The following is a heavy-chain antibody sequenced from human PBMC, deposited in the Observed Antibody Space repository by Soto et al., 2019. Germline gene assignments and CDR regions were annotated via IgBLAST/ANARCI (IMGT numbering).Heavy chain of an antibody. CDR1: GFTFSSYA. D-gene: IGHD3-22*01. CDR2: ISGSGGST. Sequence: GGSLRLSCAASGFTFSSYAMSWVRQAPGKGLEWVSAISGSGGSTYYADSVKGRFTISRDNAKNTLYLQMNSLRAEDTAVYYCAKYYYDSSGYYFDYWGQGTLVTVSS. J-gene: IGHJ4*02. CDR3: AKYYYDSSGYYFDY. V-gene: IGHV3-23*01.